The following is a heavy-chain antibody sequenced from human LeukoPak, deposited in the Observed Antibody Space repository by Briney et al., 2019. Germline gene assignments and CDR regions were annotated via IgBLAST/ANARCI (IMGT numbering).Heavy chain of an antibody. CDR2: IIPIFGTA. CDR1: GGTFSSYA. D-gene: IGHD5-24*01. CDR3: ARDIGDGYPYYYYYMDV. J-gene: IGHJ6*03. V-gene: IGHV1-69*06. Sequence: SVKVSCKASGGTFSSYAISWVRQAPGQGLEWMGGIIPIFGTANYAQKFQGRVTITADKSTSTAYMELSSLRSDDTAVYYCARDIGDGYPYYYYYMDVWGKGTTVTVSS.